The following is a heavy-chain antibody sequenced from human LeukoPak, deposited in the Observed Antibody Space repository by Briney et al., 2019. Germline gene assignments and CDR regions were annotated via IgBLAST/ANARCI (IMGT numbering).Heavy chain of an antibody. Sequence: SETLSLTCTVSGGSVSSGSYYWSWIRQPPGKGLEWIGYIYYSGSTNYNPSLKSRVTISVDTSKNQFSLKLSSVTAADTAVYYCARVTTTMIVVVIPDAFDIWGQGTMVTVSS. CDR1: GGSVSSGSYY. CDR2: IYYSGST. V-gene: IGHV4-61*01. CDR3: ARVTTTMIVVVIPDAFDI. J-gene: IGHJ3*02. D-gene: IGHD3-22*01.